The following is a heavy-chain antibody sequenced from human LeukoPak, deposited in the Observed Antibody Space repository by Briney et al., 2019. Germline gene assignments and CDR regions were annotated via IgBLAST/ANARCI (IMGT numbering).Heavy chain of an antibody. CDR3: TRGGRLTGTTNY. J-gene: IGHJ4*02. Sequence: GSLRLSCTASGFTFGDYAMSWVRQAPGKGLEWVAFIRSKAYGGTTEYAASVKGRFTISRDDSKGIAYLQMNSLKTEDTAVYYCTRGGRLTGTTNYWGQGTLVTVSS. V-gene: IGHV3-49*04. CDR2: IRSKAYGGTT. CDR1: GFTFGDYA. D-gene: IGHD1-7*01.